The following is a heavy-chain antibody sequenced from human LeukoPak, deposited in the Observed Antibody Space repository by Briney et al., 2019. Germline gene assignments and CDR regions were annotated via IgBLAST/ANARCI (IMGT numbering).Heavy chain of an antibody. CDR3: ARDRLRFLEWLSRPS. V-gene: IGHV3-7*01. J-gene: IGHJ5*02. CDR2: IKQDGSEK. D-gene: IGHD3-3*01. CDR1: GFSFSTYG. Sequence: QPGGSLLLSCAASGFSFSTYGMSWVRQAPGKGLEWVANIKQDGSEKYYVDSVKGRFTISRDNAKNSLYLQMNSLRAEDTAVYYCARDRLRFLEWLSRPSWGQGTLVTVSS.